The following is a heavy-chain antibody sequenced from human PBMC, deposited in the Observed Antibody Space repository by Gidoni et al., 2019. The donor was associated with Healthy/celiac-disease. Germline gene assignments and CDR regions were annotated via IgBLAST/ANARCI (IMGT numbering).Heavy chain of an antibody. D-gene: IGHD6-6*01. CDR2: IIPIVGTA. CDR1: GGTFSSYA. V-gene: IGHV1-69*01. J-gene: IGHJ2*01. Sequence: QVQLVQSGAEVKKPGSSVKVSCKASGGTFSSYAISWVRQAPGQGLEWMGGIIPIVGTANYAKKCQGRGTITADESTSTAYMERSSLRSEDTAVYYCARGSSIAALSGYFDLWGRGTLVTVSS. CDR3: ARGSSIAALSGYFDL.